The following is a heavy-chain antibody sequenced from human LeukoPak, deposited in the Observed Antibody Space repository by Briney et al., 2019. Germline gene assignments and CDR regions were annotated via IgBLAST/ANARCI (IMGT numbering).Heavy chain of an antibody. CDR3: ARGNFYDILTGYVHYYGMDV. J-gene: IGHJ6*02. D-gene: IGHD3-9*01. Sequence: GASVRVSCKASGYTFTSYGISWVRQAPGQGLEWMGWISADEGNTNYAQKLKGRVTITTDTSTNTAYMELRSLRADDTAVYYCARGNFYDILTGYVHYYGMDVWGQGTTVTVSS. CDR2: ISADEGNT. V-gene: IGHV1-18*01. CDR1: GYTFTSYG.